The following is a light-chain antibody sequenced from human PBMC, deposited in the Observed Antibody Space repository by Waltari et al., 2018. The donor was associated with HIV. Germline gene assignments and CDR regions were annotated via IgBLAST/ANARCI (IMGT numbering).Light chain of an antibody. V-gene: IGLV1-47*01. CDR3: AAWDDSLSGYV. Sequence: QSVLTQPPSASGTPGQRVTISCSGSSSNSGSSYVYWYQKVPGTAPKLLIYSSNHRPSGVPDRFSGSKSGTSASLAISGLRSEDEADYYCAAWDDSLSGYVFGTGTKVTVL. CDR1: SSNSGSSY. CDR2: SSN. J-gene: IGLJ1*01.